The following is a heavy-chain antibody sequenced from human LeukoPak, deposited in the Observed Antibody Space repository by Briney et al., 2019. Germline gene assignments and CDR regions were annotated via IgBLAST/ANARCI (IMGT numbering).Heavy chain of an antibody. Sequence: ASVKVSCKAPGYTFTGYYMHWVRQAPGQGLEWMGWINPNSGGTNYAQKFQGRVTMTRDTSISTAYMELSRLRSDDTAVYYCAREGGYGDYSTFSADYWGQGTLVTVSS. V-gene: IGHV1-2*02. CDR1: GYTFTGYY. CDR2: INPNSGGT. J-gene: IGHJ4*02. D-gene: IGHD4-17*01. CDR3: AREGGYGDYSTFSADY.